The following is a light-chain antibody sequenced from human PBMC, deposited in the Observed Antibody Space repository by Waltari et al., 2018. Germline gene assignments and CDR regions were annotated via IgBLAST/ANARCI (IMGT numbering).Light chain of an antibody. J-gene: IGLJ2*01. CDR3: QSYDSSLSVV. V-gene: IGLV1-40*01. CDR2: SNS. CDR1: SSNIGAGYD. Sequence: QSVLTQPPSVSGAPGQRVTISCTGSSSNIGAGYDVHWYQQLPGTAPKLPSYSNSHRPSGGPDRFSDSKSGTSASLAITGLQAEDEADYYCQSYDSSLSVVFGGGTKLTVL.